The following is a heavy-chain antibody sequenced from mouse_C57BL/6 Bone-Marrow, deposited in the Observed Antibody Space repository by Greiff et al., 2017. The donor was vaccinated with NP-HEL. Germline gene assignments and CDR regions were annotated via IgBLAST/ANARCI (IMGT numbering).Heavy chain of an antibody. J-gene: IGHJ2*01. Sequence: EVQLQQSGPVLVKPGASVKMSCKASGYTFTDYYMNWVKQSHGKSLEWFGVINPYNGGTSSNQKLKGKATLTVDKSSSTAYMELNSLTSEDSAVYYCARSGLRDDYWGQGTTLTVSS. CDR2: INPYNGGT. CDR1: GYTFTDYY. CDR3: ARSGLRDDY. V-gene: IGHV1-19*01. D-gene: IGHD2-4*01.